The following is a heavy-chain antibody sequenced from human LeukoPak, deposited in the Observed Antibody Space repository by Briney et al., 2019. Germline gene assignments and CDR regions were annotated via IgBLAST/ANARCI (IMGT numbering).Heavy chain of an antibody. Sequence: GGSLRLSCAASGFTFNYYGMHWVRQAPGKGLEWLAAISYDGSNKSYADSVKGRFTISRDNSKNTLSLQMNSLRAEDTAVYYCAKAKYHYDSSGPRYYYYGMDVWGQGTTDTVSS. V-gene: IGHV3-30*18. CDR3: AKAKYHYDSSGPRYYYYGMDV. CDR1: GFTFNYYG. D-gene: IGHD3-22*01. J-gene: IGHJ6*02. CDR2: ISYDGSNK.